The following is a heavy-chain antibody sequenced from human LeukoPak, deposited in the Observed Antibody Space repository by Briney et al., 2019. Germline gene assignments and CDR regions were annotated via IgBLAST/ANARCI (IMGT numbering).Heavy chain of an antibody. CDR3: ARGGTTVAGTFWFDP. V-gene: IGHV4-4*02. Sequence: SGTLSLTCAVSGGSISSSNWWSWVRQPPGKGLEWIGEVYHTGSSNYNPSLKSRVTISVDKSKSQFSLKLSSVTAADTAVCYCARGGTTVAGTFWFDPWGQGTLVTVSS. CDR2: VYHTGSS. D-gene: IGHD6-19*01. J-gene: IGHJ5*02. CDR1: GGSISSSNW.